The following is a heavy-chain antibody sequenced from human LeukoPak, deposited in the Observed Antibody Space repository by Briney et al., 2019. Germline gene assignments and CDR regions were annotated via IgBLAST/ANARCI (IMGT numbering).Heavy chain of an antibody. J-gene: IGHJ4*02. CDR2: ISGSGGST. CDR1: GFTFSTYA. Sequence: GSLRLSCAASGFTFSTYAISWVRQAPGKGLEWVSSISGSGGSTYYADSVEGRFTISRDHSKNTLYLQMNSLRAEDTALYYCAKSGLIGYSTATPCYFDCWGQGTLVTVSS. D-gene: IGHD2-21*01. V-gene: IGHV3-23*01. CDR3: AKSGLIGYSTATPCYFDC.